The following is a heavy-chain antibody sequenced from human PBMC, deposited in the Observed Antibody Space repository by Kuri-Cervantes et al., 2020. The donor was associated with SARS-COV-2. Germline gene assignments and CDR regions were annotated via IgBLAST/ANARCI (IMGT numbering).Heavy chain of an antibody. CDR1: GFTFSSYS. D-gene: IGHD3-3*01. V-gene: IGHV3-48*01. CDR2: ISSSSSTI. J-gene: IGHJ4*02. CDR3: ARVGRDELRFLEWLLWYFDY. Sequence: GESLKISCAASGFTFSSYSMNWVRQAPGKGLEWVSYISSSSSTIYYADSVKGRFTISRDNAKNSLYLQMNSLRAEDTAVYYCARVGRDELRFLEWLLWYFDYWGQGTLVTVSS.